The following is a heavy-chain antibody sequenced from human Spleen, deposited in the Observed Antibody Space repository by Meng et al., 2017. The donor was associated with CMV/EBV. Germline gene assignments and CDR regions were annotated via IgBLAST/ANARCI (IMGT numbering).Heavy chain of an antibody. CDR1: GFTFSSYS. D-gene: IGHD6-13*01. J-gene: IGHJ3*02. CDR2: IYSGDSRT. Sequence: GESLKISCAASGFTFSSYSMNWVRQAPGKGLEWVSVIYSGDSRTYYADSVKGRFTISRDNSKNTLYLQMNSLRAEDTAVYYCAKDTPSGTSGAFDIWGQGTMVTVSS. CDR3: AKDTPSGTSGAFDI. V-gene: IGHV3-23*03.